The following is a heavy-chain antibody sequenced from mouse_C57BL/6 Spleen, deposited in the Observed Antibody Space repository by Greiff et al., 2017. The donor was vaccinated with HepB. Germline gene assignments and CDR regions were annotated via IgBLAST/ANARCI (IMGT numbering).Heavy chain of an antibody. CDR3: TTKAQATPPWFAY. D-gene: IGHD3-2*02. CDR1: GFNIKDYY. V-gene: IGHV14-1*01. J-gene: IGHJ3*01. CDR2: IDPEDGDT. Sequence: EVKLVESGAELVRPGASVKLSCTASGFNIKDYYMHWVKQRPEQGLEWIGRIDPEDGDTEYAPKFQGKATMTADTSSNTAYLQLSSLTSEDTAVYYCTTKAQATPPWFAYWGQGTLVTVSA.